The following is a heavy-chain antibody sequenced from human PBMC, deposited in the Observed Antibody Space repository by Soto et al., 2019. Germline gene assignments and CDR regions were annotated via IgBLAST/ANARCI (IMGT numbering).Heavy chain of an antibody. CDR3: GRDRTDYGDYPSFQH. J-gene: IGHJ1*01. D-gene: IGHD4-17*01. Sequence: QVQLVESGGGVVQPGRSLRLSCAASGFTFSSYGMHWVRQAPGKGLEWVAVIWYDGSNKYYADSVKGRFTISRDNSKNPLYLQRNSLRAEDTAVYYCGRDRTDYGDYPSFQHWGQGTLVTVSS. CDR1: GFTFSSYG. V-gene: IGHV3-33*01. CDR2: IWYDGSNK.